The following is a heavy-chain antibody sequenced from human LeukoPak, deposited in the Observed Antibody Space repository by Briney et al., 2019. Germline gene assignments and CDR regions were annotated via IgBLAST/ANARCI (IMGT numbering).Heavy chain of an antibody. J-gene: IGHJ4*02. V-gene: IGHV3-7*01. Sequence: GGSLRVSCVGSGFALRSHWTTWVRQAPGKGLEWVANIKEDGSEKYYVDSVKGRFTISRDNADNSLYLQMNSLRVEDTAVYYCARGGIAAAGTADHWGQGTLVTVSS. CDR1: GFALRSHW. D-gene: IGHD6-13*01. CDR2: IKEDGSEK. CDR3: ARGGIAAAGTADH.